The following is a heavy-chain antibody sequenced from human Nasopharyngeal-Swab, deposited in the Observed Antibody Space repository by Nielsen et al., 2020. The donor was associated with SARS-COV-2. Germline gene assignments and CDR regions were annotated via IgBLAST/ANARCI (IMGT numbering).Heavy chain of an antibody. CDR3: ARTFYSWYVDV. J-gene: IGHJ5*02. CDR1: GDSIRKDKYY. Sequence: SETLSLTCSVFGDSIRKDKYYWVWVRQAPGQGLEWIGTVYYSGTAYHNPSLKSRVAISVDASKSQLSLSLSSVTATDTAVYYCARTFYSWYVDVWGPGTQVTVSS. D-gene: IGHD6-13*01. CDR2: VYYSGTA. V-gene: IGHV4-39*01.